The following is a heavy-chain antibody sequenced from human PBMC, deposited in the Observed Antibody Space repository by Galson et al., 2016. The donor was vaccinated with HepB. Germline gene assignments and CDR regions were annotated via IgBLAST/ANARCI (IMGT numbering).Heavy chain of an antibody. CDR3: GRDWYGVRMTETPEDF. CDR1: GGSIHTPNYL. CDR2: VSFSGST. D-gene: IGHD6-13*01. V-gene: IGHV4-39*07. Sequence: LTCTVSGGSIHTPNYLWGWFRQPPGKALEWIGNVSFSGSTSYNPSLKSRVTISLYTSKNQFSLRLTSVTAADTATDFCGRDWYGVRMTETPEDFWGQGTLVIVSS. J-gene: IGHJ4*02.